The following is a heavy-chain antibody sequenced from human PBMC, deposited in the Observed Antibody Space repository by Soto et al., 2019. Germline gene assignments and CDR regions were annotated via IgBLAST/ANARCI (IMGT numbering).Heavy chain of an antibody. CDR1: GGSFSGYY. J-gene: IGHJ4*02. V-gene: IGHV4-34*01. Sequence: SETLSLTCAVYGGSFSGYYWSWIRQPPGKGLEWIGEINHSGSTNYNPSLKSRVTISVDTSKNQFSLKLSSVTAADTAVYYCARGPDVNCSSTSCYGDYFDYWGQGTLVTVSS. CDR2: INHSGST. D-gene: IGHD2-2*01. CDR3: ARGPDVNCSSTSCYGDYFDY.